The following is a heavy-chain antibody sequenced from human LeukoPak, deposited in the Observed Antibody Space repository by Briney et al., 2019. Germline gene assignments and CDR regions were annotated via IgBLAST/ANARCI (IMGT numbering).Heavy chain of an antibody. CDR2: VYHGGNT. CDR3: ARSYSGSFLY. J-gene: IGHJ4*02. D-gene: IGHD1-26*01. CDR1: GYSISNGYC. V-gene: IGHV4-38-2*02. Sequence: SETLSLTCTVSGYSISNGYCWGWIRQPPGKGLEFIGSVYHGGNTYYKASLKSRVTISLDTSKNQFSLRLSSVTAADTAVYYCARSYSGSFLYWGQGSLVTVSS.